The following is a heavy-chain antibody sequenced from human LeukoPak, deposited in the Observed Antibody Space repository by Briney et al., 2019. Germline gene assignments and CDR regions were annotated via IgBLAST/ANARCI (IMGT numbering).Heavy chain of an antibody. J-gene: IGHJ4*02. CDR3: TKFDS. V-gene: IGHV3-23*01. CDR2: ISGSDGTT. CDR1: GFTFTNYA. Sequence: PGGSLRLSYAASGFTFTNYAISWVRQTPGKGLQWVSVISGSDGTTHYADSVKGRFRISRDNSRNTVYLQMTSLRVEDTAIYYCTKFDSWGPGTVVTVSS.